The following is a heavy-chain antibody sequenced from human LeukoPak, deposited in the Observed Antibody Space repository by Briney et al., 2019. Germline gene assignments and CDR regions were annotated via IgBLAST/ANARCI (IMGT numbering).Heavy chain of an antibody. CDR1: GGSISSSSYY. D-gene: IGHD2-2*01. Sequence: SETLSLTCTVSGGSISSSSYYWGWIRQPPGKGLEWIGSIYYSGSTYYNPSLKSRVTISVDTSKNQFSLKLSSVTAADTAVYYCARGDCSSTSCSGTDFDYWGQGTLVTVSS. CDR3: ARGDCSSTSCSGTDFDY. CDR2: IYYSGST. J-gene: IGHJ4*02. V-gene: IGHV4-39*07.